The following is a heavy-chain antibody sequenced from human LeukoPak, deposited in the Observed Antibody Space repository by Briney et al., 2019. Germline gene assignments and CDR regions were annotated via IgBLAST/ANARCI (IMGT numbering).Heavy chain of an antibody. CDR2: INPNSGGT. CDR3: ARSGSIAVAGGFDY. Sequence: ASVKVSCKASGYTFTGYYMHWVRQAPGQGLEWMGWINPNSGGTNYAQKFQGRVTMTRDTSISTAYMELSRLRPDDTAVYYCARSGSIAVAGGFDYWGQGTLVTVSS. D-gene: IGHD6-19*01. J-gene: IGHJ4*02. CDR1: GYTFTGYY. V-gene: IGHV1-2*02.